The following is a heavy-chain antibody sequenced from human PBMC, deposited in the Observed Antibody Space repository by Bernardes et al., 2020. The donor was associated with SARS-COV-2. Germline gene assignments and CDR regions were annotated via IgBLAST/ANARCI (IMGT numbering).Heavy chain of an antibody. Sequence: GGSLRLSCVGPGFTFNTYAMYWVRQARGKGLEYVSAISYNGGSAYYADSVKGRFTISRDNSQNTLFLQMRSLGVEDMAVYYCARAPITMVRGIELNYWGQGTLVTVPS. CDR2: ISYNGGSA. J-gene: IGHJ4*02. CDR3: ARAPITMVRGIELNY. CDR1: GFTFNTYA. D-gene: IGHD3-10*01. V-gene: IGHV3-64*02.